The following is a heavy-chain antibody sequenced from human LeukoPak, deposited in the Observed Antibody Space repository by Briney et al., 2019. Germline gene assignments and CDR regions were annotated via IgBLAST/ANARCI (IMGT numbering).Heavy chain of an antibody. CDR2: INVGNGNT. CDR1: GYTFTTYS. J-gene: IGHJ6*03. V-gene: IGHV1-3*03. D-gene: IGHD2-2*02. CDR3: ARVAAEVVGVPGAIGFGWLRRDYYYMDV. Sequence: ASVKVSCKASGYTFTTYSMHWLRQAPGQRLEWMGWINVGNGNTKYSQEFQGRVTMTRDMSTSTVHMELSSLRSEDTAVYYCARVAAEVVGVPGAIGFGWLRRDYYYMDVWGKGTPVTVSS.